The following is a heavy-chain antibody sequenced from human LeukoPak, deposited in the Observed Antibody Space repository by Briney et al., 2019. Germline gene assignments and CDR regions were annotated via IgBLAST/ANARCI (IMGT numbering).Heavy chain of an antibody. D-gene: IGHD6-25*01. CDR2: IKQDGSEK. J-gene: IGHJ4*02. CDR3: ARGLSGTDFDY. V-gene: IGHV3-7*04. CDR1: GFTFSSHA. Sequence: GGSLRLSCTPSGFTFSSHAMSWVRQAPGKGLEWVANIKQDGSEKYYVDSVKGRFTISRDNAKNSLYLQMNSLRAEDTAVYYCARGLSGTDFDYWGQGTLVTVSS.